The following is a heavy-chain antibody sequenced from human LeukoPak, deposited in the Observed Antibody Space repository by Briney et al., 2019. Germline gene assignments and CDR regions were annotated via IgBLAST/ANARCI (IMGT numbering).Heavy chain of an antibody. CDR3: ARLGSSPARYYYYYYMDV. CDR1: GGSFSGYY. J-gene: IGHJ6*03. V-gene: IGHV4-34*01. CDR2: INHSGST. D-gene: IGHD6-13*01. Sequence: SETLSLTCAVYGGSFSGYYWSWIRQPPGKGLEWIGEINHSGSTNYNPSLKSRVTISVDTSKNQFSLKLSSVTAADTAVYYCARLGSSPARYYYYYYMDVWGKGTTVTVSS.